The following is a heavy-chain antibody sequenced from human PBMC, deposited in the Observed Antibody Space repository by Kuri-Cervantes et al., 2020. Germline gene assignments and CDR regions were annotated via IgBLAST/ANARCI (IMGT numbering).Heavy chain of an antibody. CDR3: ARDRLAMVV. V-gene: IGHV4-59*01. D-gene: IGHD5-18*01. Sequence: SETLSLTCTVSGASMSSSYWSWIRQSPGKGLEWIGYIYYSGSTNYNVSLESRVTIEVDSSRNQFSLKLTSVTAADTAVYYCARDRLAMVVWGQGALVTVSS. CDR1: GASMSSSY. CDR2: IYYSGST. J-gene: IGHJ4*02.